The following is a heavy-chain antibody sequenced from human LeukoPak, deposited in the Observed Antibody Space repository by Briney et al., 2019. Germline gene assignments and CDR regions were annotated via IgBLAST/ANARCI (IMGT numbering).Heavy chain of an antibody. D-gene: IGHD3-22*01. CDR1: GGTFSSYA. J-gene: IGHJ4*02. CDR2: IIPIFGTA. Sequence: GASVKVSCKASGGTFSSYAISWVRQAPGQGLEWMGGIIPIFGTANYAQKFQSRVTITTDESTSTAYMELSSLRSEDTAVYYCARAITMIAPIDYWGQGTLVTVSS. CDR3: ARAITMIAPIDY. V-gene: IGHV1-69*05.